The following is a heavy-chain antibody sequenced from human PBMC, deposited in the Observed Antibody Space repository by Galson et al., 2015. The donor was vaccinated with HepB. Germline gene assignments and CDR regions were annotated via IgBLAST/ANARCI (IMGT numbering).Heavy chain of an antibody. CDR2: INPNSGGT. J-gene: IGHJ3*02. D-gene: IGHD5-12*01. CDR3: ARRGYSGYADAFDI. Sequence: SVKVSCKASGYTFTGYYMHWVRQAPGQGLEWMGRINPNSGGTNYAQKFQGRVTMTRNTSISTAYMELSRLRSDDTAVYYCARRGYSGYADAFDIWGQGTMVTVSS. CDR1: GYTFTGYY. V-gene: IGHV1-2*06.